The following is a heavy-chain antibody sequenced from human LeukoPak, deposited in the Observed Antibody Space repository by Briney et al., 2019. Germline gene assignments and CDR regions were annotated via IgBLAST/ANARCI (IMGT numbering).Heavy chain of an antibody. Sequence: GGSLRLSCAASGFTVSSNYMSWVRQAPGKGLEWVSVIYSGGSTYYADSVKGRFTISRDNSKNTLYLQMNSLRAEDTAVYYCARDRPPNKHYDSSSYYRDDAFDIWGQGTMVTVSS. J-gene: IGHJ3*02. D-gene: IGHD3-22*01. CDR2: IYSGGST. CDR3: ARDRPPNKHYDSSSYYRDDAFDI. CDR1: GFTVSSNY. V-gene: IGHV3-66*01.